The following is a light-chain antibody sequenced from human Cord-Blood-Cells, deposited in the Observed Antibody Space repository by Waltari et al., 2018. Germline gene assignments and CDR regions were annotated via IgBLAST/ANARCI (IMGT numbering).Light chain of an antibody. J-gene: IGKJ2*01. Sequence: EIVLTQSPATLSLSPGERATLSCMASQSVSSYLAWYQQKPGQAPRLLIYDASNRATGIPARFSGSGSGTDFTLTISSLEPEDIAVYYCQQRSNWPPYTFGQGTKLEIK. CDR1: QSVSSY. V-gene: IGKV3-11*01. CDR3: QQRSNWPPYT. CDR2: DAS.